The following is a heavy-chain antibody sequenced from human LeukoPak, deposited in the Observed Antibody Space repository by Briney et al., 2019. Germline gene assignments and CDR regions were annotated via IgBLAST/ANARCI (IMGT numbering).Heavy chain of an antibody. CDR2: INPSGGST. CDR1: GYTFTSYY. V-gene: IGHV1-46*01. Sequence: ASVKVSCKASGYTFTSYYMHWVRQAPGQGLEWMGIINPSGGSTSYAQKFQGRVAMTRDMSTSTVYMELSSLRSEDTAVYYCARNIGGYNSYWGQGTLVTVSS. D-gene: IGHD5-24*01. J-gene: IGHJ4*02. CDR3: ARNIGGYNSY.